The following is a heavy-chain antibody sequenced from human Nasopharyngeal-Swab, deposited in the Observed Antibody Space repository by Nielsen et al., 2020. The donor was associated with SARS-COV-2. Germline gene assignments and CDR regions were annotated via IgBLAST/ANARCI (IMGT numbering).Heavy chain of an antibody. CDR2: ISSSSSYI. CDR3: ARDGLDYDFWSAYFMDV. CDR1: GLTFNNYN. Sequence: GESLKISCAASGLTFNNYNFNWVRQAPGKGLEWVSSISSSSSYIYYADSVKGRFTISRDNAKNSLYLQMNSPRAEDTAVYYCARDGLDYDFWSAYFMDVWGQGTTVTVSS. D-gene: IGHD3-3*01. V-gene: IGHV3-21*01. J-gene: IGHJ6*02.